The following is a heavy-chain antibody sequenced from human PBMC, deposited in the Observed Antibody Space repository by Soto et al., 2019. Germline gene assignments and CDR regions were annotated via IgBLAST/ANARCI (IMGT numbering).Heavy chain of an antibody. Sequence: VQLVESGGGLVQPGGSLRLSCAASGFTFSTFWMTWVRQAPGRGLEWVAHIKQDGLEKFYVDSVQGRFTISRDNAKNSLYLHMNSLRAVDTAVYYCARSLRDGYNSGALDIWGQGTMVTVSS. CDR2: IKQDGLEK. D-gene: IGHD5-12*01. J-gene: IGHJ3*02. CDR1: GFTFSTFW. CDR3: ARSLRDGYNSGALDI. V-gene: IGHV3-7*01.